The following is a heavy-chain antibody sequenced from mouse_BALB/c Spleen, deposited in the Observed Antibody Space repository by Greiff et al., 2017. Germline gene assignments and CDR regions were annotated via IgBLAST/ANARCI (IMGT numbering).Heavy chain of an antibody. Sequence: EVQLVESGGGLVKPGGSLKLSCAASGFAFSSYDMSWVRQTPEKRLEWVAYISSGGGSTYYPDTVKGRFTISRDNAKNTLYLQMSSLKSEDTAMYYCARHPYYGNSYAMDYWGQGTSVTVSS. J-gene: IGHJ4*01. CDR2: ISSGGGST. V-gene: IGHV5-12-1*01. CDR3: ARHPYYGNSYAMDY. D-gene: IGHD2-10*01. CDR1: GFAFSSYD.